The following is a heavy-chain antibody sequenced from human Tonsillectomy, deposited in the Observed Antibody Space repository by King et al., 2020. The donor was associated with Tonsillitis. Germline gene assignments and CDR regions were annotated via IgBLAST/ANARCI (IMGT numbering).Heavy chain of an antibody. D-gene: IGHD3-16*01. CDR2: INHSGST. V-gene: IGHV4-34*01. J-gene: IGHJ3*02. CDR1: GGSFSGYY. Sequence: VKLQQWGAGLLKPSETLSLTCAVYGGSFSGYYWSWIRQPPGKGLEWIGEINHSGSTNYNPSLKSRVTISVDTSKNQFSLKLSSVTAADTAVYYCARVYTAFDIWGQGTMVTVSS. CDR3: ARVYTAFDI.